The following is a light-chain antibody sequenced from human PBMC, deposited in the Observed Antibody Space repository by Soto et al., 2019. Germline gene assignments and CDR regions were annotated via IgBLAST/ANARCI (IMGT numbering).Light chain of an antibody. CDR1: QSVSTY. V-gene: IGKV3-11*01. Sequence: EIVLTQSPVTLSLSPGERATLSCRASQSVSTYLAWYQQKPGQAPRLLISDASNRASGIPARFSGSGSGTDFTLTISGLEPEDFAAYYCQQRSNWPRGGTFGGVTKVEIK. J-gene: IGKJ4*01. CDR3: QQRSNWPRGGT. CDR2: DAS.